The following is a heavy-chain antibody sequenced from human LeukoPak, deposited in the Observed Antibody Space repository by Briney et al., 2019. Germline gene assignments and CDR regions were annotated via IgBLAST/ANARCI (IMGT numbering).Heavy chain of an antibody. CDR2: IDPSDSYT. Sequence: GESLKIFCKGSGYSFTTYWISWVRQMPGKGLEWRGMIDPSDSYTNYSPSFQGHVTISADKSISTAYLQWSSLKASDTAMYYCARRLATVRSPFDIWGQGTMVTVSS. CDR1: GYSFTTYW. CDR3: ARRLATVRSPFDI. V-gene: IGHV5-10-1*01. J-gene: IGHJ3*02. D-gene: IGHD3-16*01.